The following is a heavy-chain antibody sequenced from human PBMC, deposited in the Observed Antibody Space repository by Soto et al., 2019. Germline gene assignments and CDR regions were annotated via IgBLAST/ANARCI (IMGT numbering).Heavy chain of an antibody. Sequence: SETLSLTCAVYGGSFSGYYWSCIRQPPGKGLEWIGEINHDGSLNYNPALKSRVTISVDRSKNDFSLKLSSVTAADTAVYYCARDPASSMGVRYFDWLLPDYYYGMDVWGQGTTVTVSS. V-gene: IGHV4-34*01. CDR3: ARDPASSMGVRYFDWLLPDYYYGMDV. J-gene: IGHJ6*02. CDR2: INHDGSL. D-gene: IGHD3-9*01. CDR1: GGSFSGYY.